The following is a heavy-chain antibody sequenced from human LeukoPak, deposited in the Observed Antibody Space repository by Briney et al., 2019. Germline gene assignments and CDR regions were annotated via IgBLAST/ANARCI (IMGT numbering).Heavy chain of an antibody. J-gene: IGHJ6*02. Sequence: GGSLRLSCVASGFTFGDTYMHWIRQAPGKGLEWVSYISGNGNTIYYADSLKGRFTISRDNAKNSLYLQMNSLRAEDTAVYYCARRGLGEYYYGMDVWGQGTTVTVSS. CDR3: ARRGLGEYYYGMDV. CDR2: ISGNGNTI. CDR1: GFTFGDTY. V-gene: IGHV3-11*04. D-gene: IGHD3-10*01.